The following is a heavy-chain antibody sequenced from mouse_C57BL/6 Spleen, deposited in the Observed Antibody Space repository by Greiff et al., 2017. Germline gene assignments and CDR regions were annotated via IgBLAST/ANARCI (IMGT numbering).Heavy chain of an antibody. J-gene: IGHJ3*01. CDR1: GYSLPDYN. D-gene: IGHD2-4*01. V-gene: IGHV1-39*01. CDR3: ASHYDYDGFAY. Sequence: VQLKQSGPELVKPGASVKISCKASGYSLPDYNMNWVKQSNGKSLEWIGVINPNYGTTSYNQKFKGKATLTVDQSSSTAYLQLNSLTSEDSAVYYCASHYDYDGFAYWGQGTLVTVSA. CDR2: INPNYGTT.